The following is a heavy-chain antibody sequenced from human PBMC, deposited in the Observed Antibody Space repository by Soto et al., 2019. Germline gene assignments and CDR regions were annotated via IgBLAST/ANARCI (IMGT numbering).Heavy chain of an antibody. J-gene: IGHJ6*02. D-gene: IGHD3-10*01. V-gene: IGHV4-34*01. CDR2: ISNSGNT. CDR1: DGSFSDYY. Sequence: KTSETLSLTCTIYDGSFSDYYWGWIRQPPGKGLERIAEISNSGNTNYNPSLKSRVTISVDTSKNQFSLKLSSVTAADTAVYYCARGLRASYGVRLSYSYYGMDVWGQGTTVTVSS. CDR3: ARGLRASYGVRLSYSYYGMDV.